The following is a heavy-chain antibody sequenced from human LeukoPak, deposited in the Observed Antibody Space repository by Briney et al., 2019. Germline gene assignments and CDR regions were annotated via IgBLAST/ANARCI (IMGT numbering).Heavy chain of an antibody. Sequence: PSETLSLTCTVSGGSISTSSYYWSWIRQPPGKGLEWIGYIYYSGSTNYNPSLKSRVTISVDTSKNQFSLKLSSVTAADTAVYYCARSRDGYNLGRYFDYWGQGTLVTVSS. CDR1: GGSISTSSYY. V-gene: IGHV4-61*01. D-gene: IGHD5-24*01. CDR3: ARSRDGYNLGRYFDY. J-gene: IGHJ4*02. CDR2: IYYSGST.